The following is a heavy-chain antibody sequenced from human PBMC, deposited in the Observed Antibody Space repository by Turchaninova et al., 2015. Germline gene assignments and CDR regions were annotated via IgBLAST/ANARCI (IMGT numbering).Heavy chain of an antibody. Sequence: EVQLVESGGGLVQPGGSLRLSCADSGYTFSRSAMSWVRQAAGKGVVWVAAISVSGGSKYNADPVQGRLNSSRDNSKNTLYLQMNSLRAEDTAVYYCEKDESIVATIWHYWGQGTLVTVSS. D-gene: IGHD5-12*01. J-gene: IGHJ4*02. CDR1: GYTFSRSA. V-gene: IGHV3-23*04. CDR3: EKDESIVATIWHY. CDR2: ISVSGGSK.